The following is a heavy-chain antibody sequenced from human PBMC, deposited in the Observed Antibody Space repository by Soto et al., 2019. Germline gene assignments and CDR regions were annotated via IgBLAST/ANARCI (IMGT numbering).Heavy chain of an antibody. Sequence: ASVKVSCKASGYTFTSYGISWVRQAPGQGLEWMGWISAYNGNTNYAQKLQGRVTMTTDTSTSTAYMELRSLRSDDTAVYYCARDRHNHIAARLKEKPLPDYWGQGTLVTVSS. V-gene: IGHV1-18*01. D-gene: IGHD6-6*01. CDR1: GYTFTSYG. J-gene: IGHJ4*02. CDR3: ARDRHNHIAARLKEKPLPDY. CDR2: ISAYNGNT.